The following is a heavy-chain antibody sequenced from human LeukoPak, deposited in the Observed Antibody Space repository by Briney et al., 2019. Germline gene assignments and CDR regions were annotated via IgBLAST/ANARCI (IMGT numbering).Heavy chain of an antibody. Sequence: SVKVSCKASGGTFSSYAISWVRQAPGQGLEWMGGIIPIFGTANYAQKFQGRVTITTDESTSTAYMELSSLRSEDTAVYYCARATPGYSSGWSLDYWGQGTLVTVSS. CDR1: GGTFSSYA. CDR3: ARATPGYSSGWSLDY. CDR2: IIPIFGTA. V-gene: IGHV1-69*05. D-gene: IGHD6-19*01. J-gene: IGHJ4*02.